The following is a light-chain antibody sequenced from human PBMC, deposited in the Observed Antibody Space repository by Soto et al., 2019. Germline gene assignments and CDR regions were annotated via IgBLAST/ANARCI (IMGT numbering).Light chain of an antibody. J-gene: IGKJ4*01. V-gene: IGKV4-1*01. CDR1: QIVLYSSDNKNY. CDR3: QQYYSSPFT. Sequence: DIVMTQSPDSLAVSLGERATINCKSSQIVLYSSDNKNYLAWYQQKPGQPPKLLIYWASTRESGVPDRCSGSGSGTDFTLTISSLQAEDVAVYYCQQYYSSPFTFGGGTKVEIK. CDR2: WAS.